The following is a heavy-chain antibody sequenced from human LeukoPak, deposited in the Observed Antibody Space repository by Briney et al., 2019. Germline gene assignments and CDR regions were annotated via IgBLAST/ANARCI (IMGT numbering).Heavy chain of an antibody. CDR1: GFTFSTYS. J-gene: IGHJ4*02. CDR2: ISSSTSTT. Sequence: PGGSLRLSCAASGFTFSTYSMNWVRQAPGKGLEWLSYISSSTSTTYYADSLQGRFTISRDSAKNSLYLQMNSLRAEDTAVYYCARAGGSYALDYWGQGTLVTVSS. CDR3: ARAGGSYALDY. D-gene: IGHD1-26*01. V-gene: IGHV3-48*04.